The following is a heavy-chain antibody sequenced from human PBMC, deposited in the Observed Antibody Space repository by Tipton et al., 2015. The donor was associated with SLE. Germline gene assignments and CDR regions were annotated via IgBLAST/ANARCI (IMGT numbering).Heavy chain of an antibody. Sequence: TLSLTCTVSGGSISSGGYYWSWIRQHPGKGLEWIGYIYYSGSTYYNPSLKSRVTLSVDTSKNQFSLKLSSVTAADTAVYYCARGWVAAAGTVWFDPWGQGTLVTVSS. D-gene: IGHD6-13*01. CDR2: IYYSGST. CDR1: GGSISSGGYY. J-gene: IGHJ5*02. V-gene: IGHV4-31*03. CDR3: ARGWVAAAGTVWFDP.